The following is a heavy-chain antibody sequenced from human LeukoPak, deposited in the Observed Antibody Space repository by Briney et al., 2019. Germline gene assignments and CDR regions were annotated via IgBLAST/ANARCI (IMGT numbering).Heavy chain of an antibody. J-gene: IGHJ4*02. CDR2: MYTSGST. Sequence: KASETLSLTCTVSGGSISSYYWSWIRQPAGKGLEWIGRMYTSGSTNYNPSLKRQVTMSLDTSENQFSLNLSSVTAADTALYYCARDDGYSSGWAYWGQGTLVTVSS. CDR3: ARDDGYSSGWAY. V-gene: IGHV4-4*07. CDR1: GGSISSYY. D-gene: IGHD6-19*01.